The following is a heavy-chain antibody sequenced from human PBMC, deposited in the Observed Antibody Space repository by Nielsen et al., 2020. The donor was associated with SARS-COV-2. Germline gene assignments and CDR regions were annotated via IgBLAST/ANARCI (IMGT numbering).Heavy chain of an antibody. CDR2: IKQDGSEK. CDR3: ARGPHDYGGNSYWYFDL. Sequence: GGSLRLSCAASGFTFSSYWMSWVRQAPGKGLEWVANIKQDGSEKYYVDSVKGRFTISRDNAKNSLYLQMNSLRAEDTAVYYCARGPHDYGGNSYWYFDLWGRGTLVTVSS. CDR1: GFTFSSYW. D-gene: IGHD4-23*01. J-gene: IGHJ2*01. V-gene: IGHV3-7*03.